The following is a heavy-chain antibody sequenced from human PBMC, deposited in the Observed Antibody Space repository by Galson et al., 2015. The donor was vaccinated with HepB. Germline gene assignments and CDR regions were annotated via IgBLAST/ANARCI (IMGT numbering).Heavy chain of an antibody. CDR1: GYTFTGYY. V-gene: IGHV1-2*02. J-gene: IGHJ4*02. Sequence: SVKVSCKASGYTFTGYYMHWVRQAPGQGLEWMGWINPDSGDTNYAQKFQGRVTMTRDMSISTAYMDLSRLRSDDTAVYYCARDFDHCSGSSCYSGPHFDYWGQGTLVTVSS. D-gene: IGHD2-2*02. CDR3: ARDFDHCSGSSCYSGPHFDY. CDR2: INPDSGDT.